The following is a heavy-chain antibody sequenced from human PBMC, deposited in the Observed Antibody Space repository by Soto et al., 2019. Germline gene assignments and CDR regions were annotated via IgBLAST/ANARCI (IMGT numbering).Heavy chain of an antibody. CDR3: ARPHYDGSGTYWDY. CDR1: GYTFTSFA. CDR2: INPGNGDT. Sequence: QVQLVQSGAEVKKPGASVKVSCKASGYTFTSFAMHWVRQAPGQRLEWVGWINPGNGDTTYSQKFQGRLTITRDTSASTAYMELSSLRSEDTAVYYCARPHYDGSGTYWDYWGQGALVTVSS. V-gene: IGHV1-3*01. D-gene: IGHD3-10*01. J-gene: IGHJ4*02.